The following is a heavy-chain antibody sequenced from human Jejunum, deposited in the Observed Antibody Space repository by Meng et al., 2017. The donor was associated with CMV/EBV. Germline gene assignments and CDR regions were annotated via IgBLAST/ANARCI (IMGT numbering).Heavy chain of an antibody. Sequence: FAFADYALRWVRRAPGKGLGWVAGISWNSGSVGYADSVKGRFAISRDNAKNSLYLQMNSLRPEDTAFYYCVKDTGATGWYHYFDYWGQGTLVTVSS. D-gene: IGHD6-19*01. V-gene: IGHV3-9*01. J-gene: IGHJ4*02. CDR2: ISWNSGSV. CDR1: FAFADYA. CDR3: VKDTGATGWYHYFDY.